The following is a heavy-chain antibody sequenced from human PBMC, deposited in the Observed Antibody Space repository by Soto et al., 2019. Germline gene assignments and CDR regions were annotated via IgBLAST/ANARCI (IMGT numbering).Heavy chain of an antibody. V-gene: IGHV1-8*01. CDR2: MNPNSGNT. CDR3: ARNAALRSYFYGLDA. Sequence: ASVKVSCTASGYTFTGYDINWVRQATGQGLEWVGWMNPNSGNTGYTQKFQGRVTMTRNTSINTVYMEVRSLKSDDTAVYYCARNAALRSYFYGLDAWGQGTTVTVSS. D-gene: IGHD3-10*01. CDR1: GYTFTGYD. J-gene: IGHJ6*02.